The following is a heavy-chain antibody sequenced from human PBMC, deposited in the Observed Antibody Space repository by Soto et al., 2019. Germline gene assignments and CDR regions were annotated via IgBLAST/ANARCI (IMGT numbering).Heavy chain of an antibody. CDR2: IRSKAYGGTT. D-gene: IGHD4-17*01. J-gene: IGHJ6*02. V-gene: IGHV3-49*03. CDR3: RATHYGGGLSYYYGMDV. CDR1: GFTFGDYA. Sequence: GGSLRLSCTASGFTFGDYAMSWFRQAPGKGLEWVGFIRSKAYGGTTEYAASVKGRFTISRDDSKSIAYLQMNSLKTEDTAVYYCRATHYGGGLSYYYGMDVWGQGTTVTVSS.